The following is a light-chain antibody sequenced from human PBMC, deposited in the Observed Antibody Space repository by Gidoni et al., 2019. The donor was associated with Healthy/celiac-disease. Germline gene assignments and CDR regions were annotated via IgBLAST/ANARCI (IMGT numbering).Light chain of an antibody. Sequence: EIVLTQSPGTLSLSPGERATLSCRASQSVSSSYLAWYQQKPGQAPRLLIYGASSRATGIPDRFSGSGSGTDFTLTISRLEPEDFAVYYCQQYGSSPQTFXQXIKVEIK. CDR3: QQYGSSPQT. J-gene: IGKJ1*01. CDR2: GAS. CDR1: QSVSSSY. V-gene: IGKV3-20*01.